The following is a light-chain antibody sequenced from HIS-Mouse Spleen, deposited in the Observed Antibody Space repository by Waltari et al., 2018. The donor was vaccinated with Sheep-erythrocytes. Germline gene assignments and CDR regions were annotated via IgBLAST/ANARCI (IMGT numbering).Light chain of an antibody. Sequence: QSALTQPASVSGSPGQSITISCTGTSSDVGSDNLVSWYQQHPGKAPKLMIYEGSKRPSAVSNRFAGSKSGNTASLTISGLQAEDEADYYCCSYAGSSTVFGGGTQLTVL. J-gene: IGLJ7*01. CDR1: SSDVGSDNL. V-gene: IGLV2-23*01. CDR2: EGS. CDR3: CSYAGSSTV.